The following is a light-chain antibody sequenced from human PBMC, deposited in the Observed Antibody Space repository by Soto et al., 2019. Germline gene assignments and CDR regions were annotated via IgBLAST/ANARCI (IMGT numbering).Light chain of an antibody. CDR1: QSVTSN. CDR2: DAS. CDR3: QQYNNWPPLT. J-gene: IGKJ4*01. Sequence: EIVMTQSPAPLSVSPGERATPSCRSSQSVTSNLAWYQQKPGQAPRLLIYDASTRATGIPARFSGSGSGTEFTLTISSLQSEDFAVYYCQQYNNWPPLTLGGGTKVDIK. V-gene: IGKV3-15*01.